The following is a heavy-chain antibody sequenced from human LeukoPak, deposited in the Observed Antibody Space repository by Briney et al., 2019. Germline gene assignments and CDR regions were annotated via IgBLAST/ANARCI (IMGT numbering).Heavy chain of an antibody. J-gene: IGHJ3*02. V-gene: IGHV3-30-3*02. CDR2: ISSGGSIR. CDR3: AKMDTAQNAFDI. Sequence: PGGSLRLSCAASGFTFSSYAMHWVRQAPGKGLEWVAVISSGGSIRDYADSVKGRFTISRDDSKSALYLQMNSLRAEDTAVYYCAKMDTAQNAFDIWGQGTMVTVSS. D-gene: IGHD2-21*02. CDR1: GFTFSSYA.